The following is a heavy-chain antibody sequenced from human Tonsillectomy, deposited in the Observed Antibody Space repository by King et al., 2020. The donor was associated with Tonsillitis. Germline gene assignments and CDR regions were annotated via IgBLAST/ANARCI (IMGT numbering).Heavy chain of an antibody. D-gene: IGHD3-10*01. Sequence: VQLVESGGGLIQPGGSLRLSCAASGFTFSRYNMNWVRQAPGRGLEWVAYISSSSSTIYYAGSVKGRITVSRDNAKDSLYLRMNTLRADDTAVYYCARDYYNSGSYAFDYWGQGTLVTVSS. CDR3: ARDYYNSGSYAFDY. V-gene: IGHV3-48*01. CDR1: GFTFSRYN. CDR2: ISSSSSTI. J-gene: IGHJ4*02.